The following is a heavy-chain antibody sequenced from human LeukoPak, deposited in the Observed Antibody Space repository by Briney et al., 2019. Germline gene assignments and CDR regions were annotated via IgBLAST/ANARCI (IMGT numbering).Heavy chain of an antibody. CDR2: FDPEDGET. J-gene: IGHJ6*03. Sequence: GASVKVSCKVSGYTLTELSMHWVQQAPGKGLEWMGGFDPEDGETIYAQKFQGRVTMTEDTSTDTAYMELSSLRSEDTAVYYCATASLYSSSWYDYYYYYYMDVWGKGTTVTISS. V-gene: IGHV1-24*01. CDR3: ATASLYSSSWYDYYYYYYMDV. CDR1: GYTLTELS. D-gene: IGHD6-13*01.